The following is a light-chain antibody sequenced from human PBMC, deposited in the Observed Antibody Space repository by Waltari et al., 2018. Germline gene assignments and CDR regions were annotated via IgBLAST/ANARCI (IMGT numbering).Light chain of an antibody. CDR3: QQYNNWPPFT. CDR1: QSLSSN. J-gene: IGKJ3*01. CDR2: GAS. V-gene: IGKV3-15*01. Sequence: EIVMTQSPATLSVSPGERATLSCMASQSLSSNLAWYQQKPGQAPRLLIYGASTRATGIPARFSGSGSGTEFTLTISSLQSEDFAVYYCQQYNNWPPFTFGPGTKVDIK.